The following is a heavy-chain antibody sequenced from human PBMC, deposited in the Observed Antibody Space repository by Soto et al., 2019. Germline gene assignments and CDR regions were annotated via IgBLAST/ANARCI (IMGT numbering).Heavy chain of an antibody. J-gene: IGHJ4*02. V-gene: IGHV4-61*01. CDR2: VYYSGTT. Sequence: SETLSLTCSVSGGSVNNKTYYWSWIRQPPGKRLEWIGYVYYSGTTNYNPSLKSRVTISIDMFKNQFSLRLSSVTAADTALYDCARTTAVPNTLRSRYFFDFWGQGTLVTGSS. D-gene: IGHD3-9*01. CDR3: ARTTAVPNTLRSRYFFDF. CDR1: GGSVNNKTYY.